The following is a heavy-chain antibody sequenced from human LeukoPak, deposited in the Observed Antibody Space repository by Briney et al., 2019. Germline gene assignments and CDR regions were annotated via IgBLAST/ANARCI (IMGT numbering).Heavy chain of an antibody. D-gene: IGHD3-10*01. CDR1: SGPFSAYY. Sequence: SETLSLTCSVYSGPFSAYYWSWIRQPPGKGLEWIGEITHSGTNYNPSLKSRVTMSVDTSKNQFSLSLTSVTAADTAVYYCARDSRAFGESLDYWGQGTLVTVSS. CDR3: ARDSRAFGESLDY. CDR2: ITHSGT. V-gene: IGHV4-34*01. J-gene: IGHJ4*02.